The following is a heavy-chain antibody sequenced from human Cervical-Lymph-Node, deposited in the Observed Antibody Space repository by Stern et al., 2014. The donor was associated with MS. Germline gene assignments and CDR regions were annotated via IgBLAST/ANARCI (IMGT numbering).Heavy chain of an antibody. CDR2: IYPGDSDT. J-gene: IGHJ4*02. D-gene: IGHD4-17*01. CDR3: ARDYGDYAFDY. V-gene: IGHV5-51*01. CDR1: GYSFTANW. Sequence: EVQLVESGAEVKQPGESLKLSCTGSGYSFTANWIAWVRQMPGKGLEWMGIIYPGDSDTRSSPSFQGQVAISADKSISTAYLQWSSLKASDTAMYYCARDYGDYAFDYWGQGTLVTVSS.